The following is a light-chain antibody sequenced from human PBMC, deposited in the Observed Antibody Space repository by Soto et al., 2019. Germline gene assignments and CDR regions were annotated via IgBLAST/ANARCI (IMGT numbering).Light chain of an antibody. V-gene: IGKV3-15*01. J-gene: IGKJ1*01. CDR2: GAS. Sequence: EILMTQSPSTLAVSPGERATLSCRASQGVSSNLAWYQQKPGQATRLLIYGASTRATGIPARLSGSGSGTEFTLTISSLQSEDFAVYYCQQYNNWPPARTFGQGTKVDIK. CDR3: QQYNNWPPART. CDR1: QGVSSN.